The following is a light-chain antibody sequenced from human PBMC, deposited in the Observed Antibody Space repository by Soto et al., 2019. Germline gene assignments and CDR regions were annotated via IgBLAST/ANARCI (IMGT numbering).Light chain of an antibody. CDR1: QGIRDE. J-gene: IGKJ1*01. CDR2: SAS. V-gene: IGKV1-6*01. CDR3: LQDYSYPRT. Sequence: GARVTITCRASQGIRDELGWYQQKPGKAPILLIYSASSLQSGVPSRFSGSGSGTDFTLTISSLQPEDFATYYCLQDYSYPRTFGQGTKVEIK.